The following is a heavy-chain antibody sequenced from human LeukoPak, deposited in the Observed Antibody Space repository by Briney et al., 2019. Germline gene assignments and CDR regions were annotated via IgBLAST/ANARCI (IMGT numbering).Heavy chain of an antibody. D-gene: IGHD3-22*01. CDR3: ARRLWIRYDSSGYYPEFDY. Sequence: SETLSLTCTVSGGSINSYYWSWIRQPPGKGLEWIGSIYYSGSTYYNPSLKSRVTISVDTSKNQFSLKLSSVTAADTAVYYCARRLWIRYDSSGYYPEFDYWGQGTLVTVSS. V-gene: IGHV4-59*05. CDR2: IYYSGST. CDR1: GGSINSYY. J-gene: IGHJ4*02.